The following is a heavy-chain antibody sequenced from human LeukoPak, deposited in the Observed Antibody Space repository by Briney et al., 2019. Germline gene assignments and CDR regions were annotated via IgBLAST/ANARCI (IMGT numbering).Heavy chain of an antibody. J-gene: IGHJ4*02. D-gene: IGHD3-9*01. CDR3: ARALYDILTGYYDY. CDR1: GFTFSSYE. Sequence: GGSLRLSCAASGFTFSSYEMNWVRQAPGKGLEWVSYISSSGSTIYYEDSVKGRFTISRDNAKNSLYLQMNSLRAEDTAVYYCARALYDILTGYYDYWGQGTLVTVSS. V-gene: IGHV3-48*03. CDR2: ISSSGSTI.